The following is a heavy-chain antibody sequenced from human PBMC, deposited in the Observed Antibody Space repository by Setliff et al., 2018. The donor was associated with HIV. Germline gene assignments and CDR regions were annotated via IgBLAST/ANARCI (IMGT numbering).Heavy chain of an antibody. D-gene: IGHD4-17*01. CDR3: ARDHGMWDYGGNVLLREYFLH. Sequence: ASVKVSCKASGYTFTDYYIHWVRQAPGQGLEWMGWITPNSGGTNYAQKFQGRVTMTRDTSISTAYMELSRLRSDDTAVYYCARDHGMWDYGGNVLLREYFLHWGQGTLVTVSS. J-gene: IGHJ1*01. V-gene: IGHV1-2*02. CDR2: ITPNSGGT. CDR1: GYTFTDYY.